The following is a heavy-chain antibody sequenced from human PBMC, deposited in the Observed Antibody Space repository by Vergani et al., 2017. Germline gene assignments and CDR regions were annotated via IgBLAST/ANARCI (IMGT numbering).Heavy chain of an antibody. J-gene: IGHJ3*02. CDR1: GGSISSGGYY. CDR3: ARDSWYCSGGSCSPREAFDI. V-gene: IGHV4-61*02. Sequence: QVQLQESGPGLVKPSQTLSLTCTVSGGSISSGGYYWSWIRQHPGKGLEWIGRIYTSGSTNYNPSLKSRVTMSVDTSKNQFSLKLSSVTAADTAVYYCARDSWYCSGGSCSPREAFDIWGQGTMVTVSS. D-gene: IGHD2-15*01. CDR2: IYTSGST.